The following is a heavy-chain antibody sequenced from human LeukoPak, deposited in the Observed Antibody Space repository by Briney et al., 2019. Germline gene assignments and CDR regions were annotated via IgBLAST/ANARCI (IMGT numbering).Heavy chain of an antibody. CDR3: ARHVLRFLEWLSYFDY. V-gene: IGHV4-59*08. CDR1: GGSISSYY. J-gene: IGHJ4*02. Sequence: SETLSLTCTVSGGSISSYYWSWIRQPPGKGLEWIGYIYYSGSTNYNPSLKSRVTISVDTSRNQFSLKLSSVTAADTAVYYCARHVLRFLEWLSYFDYWGQGTLVTVSS. D-gene: IGHD3-3*01. CDR2: IYYSGST.